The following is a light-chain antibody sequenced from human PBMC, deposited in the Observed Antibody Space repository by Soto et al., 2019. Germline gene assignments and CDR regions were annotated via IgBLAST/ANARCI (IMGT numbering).Light chain of an antibody. Sequence: EVVLTQSLGTLSLSPGERATLSCRGSQSVSGDYLAWYQKKPGQAPRLLIYDASYRATGIPARFSGSWSSTECTLTISSLQSEDVAVYYCQQYHDWPLTLGGGTKVDIK. V-gene: IGKV3-20*01. CDR1: QSVSGDY. CDR2: DAS. J-gene: IGKJ4*01. CDR3: QQYHDWPLT.